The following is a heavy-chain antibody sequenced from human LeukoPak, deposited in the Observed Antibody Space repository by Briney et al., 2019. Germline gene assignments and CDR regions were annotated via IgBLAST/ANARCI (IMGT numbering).Heavy chain of an antibody. J-gene: IGHJ4*02. CDR3: AKGRRDIVVVPEE. Sequence: PGRSLRLSCAASGFTFDDYAMHWVRQAPGKGLEWVSGISWNSGSIGYADSVKGRFTISRDNAKNSLYLQMNSLRAEDTALYYCAKGRRDIVVVPEEWGQGTLVTVSS. V-gene: IGHV3-9*01. D-gene: IGHD2-2*01. CDR1: GFTFDDYA. CDR2: ISWNSGSI.